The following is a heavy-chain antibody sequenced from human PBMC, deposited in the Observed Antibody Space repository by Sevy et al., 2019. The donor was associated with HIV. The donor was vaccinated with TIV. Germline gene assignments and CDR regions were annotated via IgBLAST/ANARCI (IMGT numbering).Heavy chain of an antibody. CDR1: GFTVSSNY. CDR2: IYSGGST. D-gene: IGHD3-22*01. V-gene: IGHV3-53*01. Sequence: GGSLRLSCAASGFTVSSNYMSWARQAPGKGLEWVSVIYSGGSTYYADSVKGRFTISRDNSKNTLYLQMNSLRVEDTAVYYCAAGTSGYSHFDYWGQGTLVTVSS. J-gene: IGHJ4*02. CDR3: AAGTSGYSHFDY.